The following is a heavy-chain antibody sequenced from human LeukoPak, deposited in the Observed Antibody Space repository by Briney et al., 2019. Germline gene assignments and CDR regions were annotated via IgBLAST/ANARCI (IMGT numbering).Heavy chain of an antibody. CDR2: IYSDNT. V-gene: IGHV3-53*01. CDR3: ARRAGAYSHPYDY. CDR1: GFTVSSNS. D-gene: IGHD4/OR15-4a*01. Sequence: GGSLRLSCTVSGFTVSSNSMSWVRQAPGKGLEWVSFIYSDNTHYSDSVKGRFAIPRDNSKNTLYLQMNSLRAEDTAVYYCARRAGAYSHPYDYWGQGTLVTVSS. J-gene: IGHJ4*02.